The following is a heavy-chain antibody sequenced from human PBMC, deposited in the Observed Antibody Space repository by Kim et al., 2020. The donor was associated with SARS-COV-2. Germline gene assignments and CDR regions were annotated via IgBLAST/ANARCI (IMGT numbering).Heavy chain of an antibody. J-gene: IGHJ4*02. Sequence: RVTISVDTSKNQFSLKLSSVTAADTAVYYCARIRSITIFGVVTRQYYFDYWGQGTLVTVSS. D-gene: IGHD3-3*01. V-gene: IGHV4-34*01. CDR3: ARIRSITIFGVVTRQYYFDY.